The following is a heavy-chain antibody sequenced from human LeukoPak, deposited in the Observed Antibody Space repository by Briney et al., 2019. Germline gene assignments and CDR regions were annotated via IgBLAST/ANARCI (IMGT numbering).Heavy chain of an antibody. CDR3: ASRAGKPGNTPWCFDY. J-gene: IGHJ4*02. CDR2: IRQDGSET. Sequence: PGGSLRLSCVASGFNFGSNSMNWVRQAPGKGPEWVANIRQDGSETNYVDSVRGRFTIARDNTKNSLYLQMTSLRGEDTAVYYCASRAGKPGNTPWCFDYWGQGALVTVSS. D-gene: IGHD1-7*01. V-gene: IGHV3-7*01. CDR1: GFNFGSNS.